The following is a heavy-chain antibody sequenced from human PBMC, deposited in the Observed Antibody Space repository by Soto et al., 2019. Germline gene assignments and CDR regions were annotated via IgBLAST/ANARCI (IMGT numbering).Heavy chain of an antibody. V-gene: IGHV4-30-2*01. CDR2: IYHSGST. CDR1: GGSISSGGYS. J-gene: IGHJ4*02. Sequence: SETLSLTCAVSGGSISSGGYSWSWIRQPPGKGLEWIGYIYHSGSTYYNPSLKSRVTISVDRSKNQFSLKLSSVTAADTAVYYCARASGIAVAGLDYWGQGTLVTVSS. D-gene: IGHD6-19*01. CDR3: ARASGIAVAGLDY.